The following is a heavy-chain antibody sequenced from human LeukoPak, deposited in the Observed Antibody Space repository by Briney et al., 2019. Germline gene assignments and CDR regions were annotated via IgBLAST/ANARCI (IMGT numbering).Heavy chain of an antibody. J-gene: IGHJ4*02. CDR3: ARKKWEFNFDY. Sequence: SETLSLTCTVSDGSISSSSYYWGWIRQPPGKGLEWIGSIYYSGSTYHNPSLKSRVTISVDTSKNQFSLKLSSVTAADTAVYYCARKKWEFNFDYWGQGTLVTVSS. D-gene: IGHD1-26*01. CDR1: DGSISSSSYY. CDR2: IYYSGST. V-gene: IGHV4-39*01.